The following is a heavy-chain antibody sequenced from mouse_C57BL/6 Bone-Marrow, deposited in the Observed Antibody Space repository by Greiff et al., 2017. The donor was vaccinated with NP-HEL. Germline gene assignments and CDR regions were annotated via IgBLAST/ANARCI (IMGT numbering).Heavy chain of an antibody. Sequence: VQLQQSGAELVRPGASVKLSCTASGFNIKDDYMHWVKQRPEQGLEWIGWIDPENGDTEYASKFQGKATIPADTSSNTAYLQLSSLTSEDTAVYCCTTLTTVVYFDYWGQGTTLTVSS. V-gene: IGHV14-4*01. CDR2: IDPENGDT. CDR3: TTLTTVVYFDY. J-gene: IGHJ2*01. D-gene: IGHD1-1*01. CDR1: GFNIKDDY.